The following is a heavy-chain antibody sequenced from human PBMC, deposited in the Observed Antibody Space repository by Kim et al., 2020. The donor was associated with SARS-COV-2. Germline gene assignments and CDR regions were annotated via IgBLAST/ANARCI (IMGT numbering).Heavy chain of an antibody. CDR2: ISGRIDST. CDR3: AKDRGYYYYYGMDV. J-gene: IGHJ6*02. Sequence: GGSLRLSCATSGFTFDTNAMSWVRQAPGKGLEWVSSISGRIDSTYYADSVNGRFTISRDNAKNSLYLQVNSLRAEDTALYYCAKDRGYYYYYGMDVWGQGTTVTVSS. V-gene: IGHV3-23*01. CDR1: GFTFDTNA.